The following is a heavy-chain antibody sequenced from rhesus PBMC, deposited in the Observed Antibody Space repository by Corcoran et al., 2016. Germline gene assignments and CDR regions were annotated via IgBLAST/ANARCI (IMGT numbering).Heavy chain of an antibody. D-gene: IGHD6-37*01. CDR3: AKYSGGWSRYYFDY. J-gene: IGHJ4*01. CDR2: IYGSGGSN. CDR1: GGSISGYYY. Sequence: QVQLQESGPGLVKPSETLSLTCAVSGGSISGYYYWSWIRQPPGKGLEWIGGIYGSGGSNYLNPSLKSRVTLSVDTSKNQFSLKLSSVTAADTAVYYCAKYSGGWSRYYFDYWGQGVLVTVSS. V-gene: IGHV4S14*01.